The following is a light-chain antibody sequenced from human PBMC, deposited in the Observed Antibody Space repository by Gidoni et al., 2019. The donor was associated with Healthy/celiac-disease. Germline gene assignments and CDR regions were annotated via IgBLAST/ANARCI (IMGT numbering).Light chain of an antibody. CDR3: QQYNSYSST. V-gene: IGKV1-5*01. CDR1: QSISSW. CDR2: DAS. J-gene: IGKJ2*02. Sequence: DIQRTQSPSTLSASVGDRVTITCRASQSISSWLAWYQQKPGKAPKLLIYDASSLESGVPSKFRGRGSGTEFTLTLRSLQPDDFATYYCQQYNSYSSTFGQGTKLEIK.